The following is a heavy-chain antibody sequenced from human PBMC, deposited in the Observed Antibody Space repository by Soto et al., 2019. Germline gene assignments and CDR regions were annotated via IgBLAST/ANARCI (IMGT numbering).Heavy chain of an antibody. CDR2: ISHDGINK. CDR1: GFTFNNYA. V-gene: IGHV3-30-3*01. J-gene: IGHJ4*02. Sequence: QVQLVESGGGLVQPGRSLRLSCAASGFTFNNYAIHWVRQTPGRGLEWVSSISHDGINKFYAESVKGRFTVSRDNSKNTLYLQMNSLRPEDTALYYCARDFFGSGNYGIRFDYWGQGSLVTVSS. CDR3: ARDFFGSGNYGIRFDY. D-gene: IGHD3-10*01.